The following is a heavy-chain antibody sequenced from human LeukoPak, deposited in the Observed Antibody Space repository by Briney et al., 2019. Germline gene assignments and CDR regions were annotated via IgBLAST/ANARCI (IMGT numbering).Heavy chain of an antibody. J-gene: IGHJ2*01. CDR1: GFTFSSYS. D-gene: IGHD3-22*01. CDR3: ARDGMGLVVKGFDL. V-gene: IGHV3-7*01. Sequence: GGSLRLSCAASGFTFSSYSMNWVRQAPGKGLEWVANIKQDGSEKYYVDSVKGRFTISRDNAKNSLYLQMNSLRAEDTAVYYCARDGMGLVVKGFDLWGRGTLVTVSS. CDR2: IKQDGSEK.